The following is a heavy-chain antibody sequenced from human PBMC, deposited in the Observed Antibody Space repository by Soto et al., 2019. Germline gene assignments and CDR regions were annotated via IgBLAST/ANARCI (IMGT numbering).Heavy chain of an antibody. CDR1: GGSFSGCY. Sequence: SETLSLTCAVYGGSFSGCYWSWIRQPPGKGLEWIGEINHSGSTNYNPSLKSRVTISVDTSKDQFSLKLSSVTAADTAVYYCARLPPSGSYMDVWGKGTTVTVSS. V-gene: IGHV4-34*01. CDR2: INHSGST. D-gene: IGHD3-10*01. J-gene: IGHJ6*03. CDR3: ARLPPSGSYMDV.